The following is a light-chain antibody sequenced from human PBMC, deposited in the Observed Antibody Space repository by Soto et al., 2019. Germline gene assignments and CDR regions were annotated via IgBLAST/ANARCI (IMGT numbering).Light chain of an antibody. J-gene: IGKJ3*01. Sequence: DIQMTQSPTSLSASVGDRVTITCRASQDIRNFVAWYQQKPGKAPKLLIYAASTLQSGLPSRFSGRGSGTDFPLTINSLQPDDVATYSCQKYSSVPVFGPGTKVEIK. CDR1: QDIRNF. CDR2: AAS. V-gene: IGKV1-27*01. CDR3: QKYSSVPV.